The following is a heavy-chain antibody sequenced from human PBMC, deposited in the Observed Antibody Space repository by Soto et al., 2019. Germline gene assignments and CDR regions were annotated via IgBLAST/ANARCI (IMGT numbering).Heavy chain of an antibody. D-gene: IGHD6-19*01. J-gene: IGHJ3*02. CDR2: INPSGGST. CDR1: GYSFTSYY. V-gene: IGHV1-46*01. Sequence: QVQLVQSGAEVKKPGASVKVSCKASGYSFTSYYMHWVRQAPGQGLEWMGIINPSGGSTRYAQKFQDRVTITSDTSTSTLYMEMSSLRSEDTAVYYCARDFGGVAGTKDAFDIWGQGTMVTVSS. CDR3: ARDFGGVAGTKDAFDI.